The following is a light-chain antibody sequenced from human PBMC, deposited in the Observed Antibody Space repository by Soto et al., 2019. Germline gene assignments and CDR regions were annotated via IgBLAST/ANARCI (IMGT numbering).Light chain of an antibody. CDR1: QSVSSSY. J-gene: IGKJ4*01. CDR3: QQSGSSPLT. V-gene: IGKV3-20*01. CDR2: GAS. Sequence: EIVLTQSPGTLSLSPGERATLSCRASQSVSSSYLAWYQQKPGQAPRLLIYGASSRATGIPDGFSGSGSGTDFTLTISRLESDAFAVYYCQQSGSSPLTFGGGTKVEIK.